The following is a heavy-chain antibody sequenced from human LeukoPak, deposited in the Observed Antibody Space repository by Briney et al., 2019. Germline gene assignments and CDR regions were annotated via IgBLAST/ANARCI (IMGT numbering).Heavy chain of an antibody. J-gene: IGHJ4*02. Sequence: ASVKVSCQVSGYTLTELSMHWVRQAPGKGLEWMGGFDPEDGETIYAQKFQGRVTMTEDTSTDTAYMELSSLRSEDTAVYYCATAELLSFRKGYFDYWGQGTLVTVSS. V-gene: IGHV1-24*01. D-gene: IGHD3-10*01. CDR1: GYTLTELS. CDR3: ATAELLSFRKGYFDY. CDR2: FDPEDGET.